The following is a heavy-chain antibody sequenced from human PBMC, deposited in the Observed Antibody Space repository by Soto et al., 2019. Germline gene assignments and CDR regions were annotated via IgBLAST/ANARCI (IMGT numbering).Heavy chain of an antibody. CDR2: IIPIFGTA. J-gene: IGHJ6*02. D-gene: IGHD6-6*01. Sequence: GASVKVSCKASGGTFSSYAISWVRQAPGQGLEWMGGIIPIFGTANYAQKFQGRVTITADESTSTAYMELSSLRSEDTAVYYCARRLKQLDPYYYYGMDVWGQGTTVTVSS. V-gene: IGHV1-69*13. CDR1: GGTFSSYA. CDR3: ARRLKQLDPYYYYGMDV.